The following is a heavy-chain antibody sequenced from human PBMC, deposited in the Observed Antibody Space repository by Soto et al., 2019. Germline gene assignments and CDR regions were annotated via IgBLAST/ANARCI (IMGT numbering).Heavy chain of an antibody. D-gene: IGHD6-13*01. CDR1: GFTFSNAW. CDR3: ARDPRAGVAATGWFDP. Sequence: GGSLRLSCAASGFTFSNAWMSWVRQAPGKGLEWVGRIKSKTDGGTTDYAAPVKGRFTISRDDSKNTLYLQMNSLKTENTAVYYCARDPRAGVAATGWFDPWGQGTLVTVSA. CDR2: IKSKTDGGTT. V-gene: IGHV3-15*01. J-gene: IGHJ5*02.